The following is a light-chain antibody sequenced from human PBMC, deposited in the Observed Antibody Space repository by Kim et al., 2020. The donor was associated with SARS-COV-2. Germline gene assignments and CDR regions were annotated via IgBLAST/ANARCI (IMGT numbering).Light chain of an antibody. V-gene: IGKV4-1*01. Sequence: ATINCKSSLSVLYSSNNKNYLAWYQQKPGQPRKLLIYWASTRESGVPDRFSGSGSGTDFTLTISSLQAEDVAVYYCQQYYSNSLTFGQGTRLEIK. CDR3: QQYYSNSLT. J-gene: IGKJ5*01. CDR2: WAS. CDR1: LSVLYSSNNKNY.